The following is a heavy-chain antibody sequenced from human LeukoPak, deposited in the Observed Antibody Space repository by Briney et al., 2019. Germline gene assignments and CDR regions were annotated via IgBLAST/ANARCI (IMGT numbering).Heavy chain of an antibody. D-gene: IGHD2-2*01. Sequence: GATVKVSCKASGYTFTSYDINWVRQATGQGLEWMGWMNPNSGNTGYAQKFQGRVTITRNTSISTAYMELSSLRSEDTAVYYCARVGKVYCSNTSCYLGYWGQGTLVTVSS. V-gene: IGHV1-8*03. CDR2: MNPNSGNT. CDR1: GYTFTSYD. CDR3: ARVGKVYCSNTSCYLGY. J-gene: IGHJ4*02.